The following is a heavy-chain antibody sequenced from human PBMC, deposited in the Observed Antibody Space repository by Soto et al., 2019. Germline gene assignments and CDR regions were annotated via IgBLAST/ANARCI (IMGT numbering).Heavy chain of an antibody. CDR2: IYWDDDK. J-gene: IGHJ4*02. V-gene: IGHV2-5*02. D-gene: IGHD6-13*01. CDR1: GFSLSTSGVG. Sequence: SGPTLVNPTQSLTLTCTLSGFSLSTSGVGVGWIRQPPGKALEWLALIYWDDDKRYRPSLKSRLSITKDTSKNQVVLTMTNLDPVYTATYYCARNLIAAAGIFYFDYWGQ. CDR3: ARNLIAAAGIFYFDY.